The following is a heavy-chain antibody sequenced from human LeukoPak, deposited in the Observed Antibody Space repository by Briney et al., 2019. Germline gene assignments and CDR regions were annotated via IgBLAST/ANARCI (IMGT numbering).Heavy chain of an antibody. CDR2: INLNNGGT. CDR3: ARTAGGSGRWGDNWFDP. V-gene: IGHV1-2*02. D-gene: IGHD3-10*01. CDR1: GYTFANSY. Sequence: ASVKVSCKASGYTFANSYMHWVRQAPGQGLEWMGWINLNNGGTNHAQKFQGRVTMTSDTSIRTAYMELSSLRFDDTAVYYCARTAGGSGRWGDNWFDPWGQGTLVTVSS. J-gene: IGHJ5*02.